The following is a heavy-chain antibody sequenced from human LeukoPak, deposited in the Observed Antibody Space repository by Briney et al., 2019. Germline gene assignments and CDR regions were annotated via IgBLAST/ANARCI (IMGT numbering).Heavy chain of an antibody. CDR3: AREGGGGSEGVFDI. CDR2: ISYDGSNK. V-gene: IGHV3-30-3*01. D-gene: IGHD6-19*01. J-gene: IGHJ3*02. Sequence: GGSLRLSCAASGFTFSSYAMHWVRQAPGKGLEWVAVISYDGSNKYYADSVKGRFTISRDNSKNTLYLQMNSLRAEDTAVYYCAREGGGGSEGVFDIGAQGKMVTVSS. CDR1: GFTFSSYA.